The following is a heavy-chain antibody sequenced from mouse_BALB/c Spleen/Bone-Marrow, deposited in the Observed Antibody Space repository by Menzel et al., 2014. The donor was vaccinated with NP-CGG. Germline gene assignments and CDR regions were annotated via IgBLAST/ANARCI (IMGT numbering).Heavy chain of an antibody. CDR1: GFTFSDYY. Sequence: EVKLQESGGGLMKPGGSLKLSCAASGFTFSDYYMYWVRQTPEKRLEWVATISNGGSYTYYPDSVKGRFTISRDNAKNNLYLQMSSLKSEDTAMYYCARDSLYYYGSSYGYFDVWGAGTMVTVSS. D-gene: IGHD1-1*01. CDR2: ISNGGSYT. V-gene: IGHV5-4*02. CDR3: ARDSLYYYGSSYGYFDV. J-gene: IGHJ1*01.